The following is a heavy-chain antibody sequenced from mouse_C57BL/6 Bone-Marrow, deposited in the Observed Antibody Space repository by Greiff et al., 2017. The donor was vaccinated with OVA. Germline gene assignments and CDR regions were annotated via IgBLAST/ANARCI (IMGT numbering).Heavy chain of an antibody. CDR2: IDPETGGT. Sequence: QVQLQQSGAELVRPGASVTLSCKASGYTFTDYEMHWVKQTPVHGLEWIGAIDPETGGTAYNQKFKGKAILTADKSSSTAYMELRSLTSEDSAVYYGTGLIYYDYDSYFDYWGQGTTLTVAS. J-gene: IGHJ2*01. CDR1: GYTFTDYE. CDR3: TGLIYYDYDSYFDY. D-gene: IGHD2-4*01. V-gene: IGHV1-15*01.